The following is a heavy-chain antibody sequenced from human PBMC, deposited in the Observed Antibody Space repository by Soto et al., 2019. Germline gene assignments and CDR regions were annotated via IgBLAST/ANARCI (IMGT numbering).Heavy chain of an antibody. CDR2: ISGSGATT. D-gene: IGHD4-17*01. V-gene: IGHV3-23*04. CDR3: AKGVMTTVNVHWFDP. Sequence: EIQLVESGGGLVQPGGSLRLSCAASGLTFSSYAMTWIRQAPGKGLEWVSSISGSGATTYYADSVKGRFTISRDNSKSTLCLRMNSLRAEDTAVYHCAKGVMTTVNVHWFDPWGQGTLVTVSS. J-gene: IGHJ5*02. CDR1: GLTFSSYA.